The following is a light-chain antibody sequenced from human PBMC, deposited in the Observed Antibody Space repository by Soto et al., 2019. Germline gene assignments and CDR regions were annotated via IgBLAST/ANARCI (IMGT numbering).Light chain of an antibody. J-gene: IGKJ2*01. Sequence: DIQMSQSPTSLSASVRDRVTITCRASQTISRYLNWYQQKPGKAPKLLIFAASSSQGGVPSRFSGSGSGTDFTLTISSLRVEDFATYYCQQSYSTPYTFGQGTKLEIK. CDR2: AAS. CDR1: QTISRY. V-gene: IGKV1-39*01. CDR3: QQSYSTPYT.